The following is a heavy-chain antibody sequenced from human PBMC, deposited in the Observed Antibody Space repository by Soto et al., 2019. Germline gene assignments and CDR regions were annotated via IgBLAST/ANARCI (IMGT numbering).Heavy chain of an antibody. Sequence: EVQLLESGGGLVQRGGSLRLSCATSGFTFSNYAMSWVRQAPGKGLEWVSGISSIGVSTYYADSVKGRFTISRDNSKTTVSLQMSSLRVEDTAVYYCAKNLGRFLDEDVGFDYWGQGTLVTLSS. V-gene: IGHV3-23*01. CDR1: GFTFSNYA. D-gene: IGHD3-3*01. CDR2: ISSIGVST. CDR3: AKNLGRFLDEDVGFDY. J-gene: IGHJ4*02.